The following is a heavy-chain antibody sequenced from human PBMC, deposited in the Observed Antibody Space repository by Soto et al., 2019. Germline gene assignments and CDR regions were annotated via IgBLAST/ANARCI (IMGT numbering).Heavy chain of an antibody. CDR2: IYYSGST. J-gene: IGHJ6*02. CDR3: ARDYDILTGYLRGDYYYGMDV. CDR1: GGSISSGGFY. Sequence: SETLSLTCTVSGGSISSGGFYWSWIRQHPGKGLEWIGYIYYSGSTYYNPSLKSRVTISVDTSKDQFSLTLSSVTAADTAVYYCARDYDILTGYLRGDYYYGMDVWGQGTTVTVSS. D-gene: IGHD3-9*01. V-gene: IGHV4-31*03.